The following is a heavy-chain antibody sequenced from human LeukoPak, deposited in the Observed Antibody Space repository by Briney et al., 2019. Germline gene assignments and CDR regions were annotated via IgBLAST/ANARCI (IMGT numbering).Heavy chain of an antibody. Sequence: PGRSLRLSCAASGFTFSSYGMHWVRQAPGKGQEWVAVISYDGSNKYYADSVKGRFTISRDNSKNTLYLQMNSLRAEDTAVYYCAKDKRTIPLYNWFDPWGQGTLVTVSS. CDR3: AKDKRTIPLYNWFDP. CDR1: GFTFSSYG. V-gene: IGHV3-30*18. J-gene: IGHJ5*02. CDR2: ISYDGSNK.